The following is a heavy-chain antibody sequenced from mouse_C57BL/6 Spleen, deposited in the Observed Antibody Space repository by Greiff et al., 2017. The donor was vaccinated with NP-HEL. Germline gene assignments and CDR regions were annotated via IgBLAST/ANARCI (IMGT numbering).Heavy chain of an antibody. CDR2: IYPGDGDT. D-gene: IGHD1-1*01. CDR1: GYTFTNYW. CDR3: ARSWDYGSSYGYFDV. J-gene: IGHJ1*03. Sequence: VQLQQSGAELVRPGTSVKMSCKASGYTFTNYWIGWAKQRPGHGLEWIGDIYPGDGDTNYNGKFKGKATLTADKSSSTAYMQLSSLTSEDSAVYFCARSWDYGSSYGYFDVWGTGTTVTVSS. V-gene: IGHV1-63*01.